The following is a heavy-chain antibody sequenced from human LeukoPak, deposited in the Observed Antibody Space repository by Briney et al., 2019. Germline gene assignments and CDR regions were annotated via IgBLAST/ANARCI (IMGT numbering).Heavy chain of an antibody. D-gene: IGHD2/OR15-2a*01. CDR3: AGHAPHENGNKRGFEY. Sequence: SETLSLTCAVYGGSFSGYYWSWIRQPPGKGLEWVASIYHSGSTYYNPSLRSRVTISVDTSKNHFSLILSSVTATDTAVYYCAGHAPHENGNKRGFEYWGQGTLVTVSS. CDR1: GGSFSGYY. V-gene: IGHV4-34*01. J-gene: IGHJ4*02. CDR2: IYHSGST.